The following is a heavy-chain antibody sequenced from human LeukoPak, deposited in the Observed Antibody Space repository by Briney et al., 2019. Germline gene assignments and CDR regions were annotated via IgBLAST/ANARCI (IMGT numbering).Heavy chain of an antibody. CDR1: GFTFSSYG. D-gene: IGHD6-13*01. CDR2: IRYDGSNK. J-gene: IGHJ5*02. CDR3: ASLSYSSSWYGIAWFDP. Sequence: GGSLRLSCAASGFTFSSYGMHWVRQAPGKGLEWVAFIRYDGSNKYYADSVKGRFTISRDNSKNTLYLQMNSLRAEDTAVYYCASLSYSSSWYGIAWFDPWGQGTLVTVSS. V-gene: IGHV3-30*02.